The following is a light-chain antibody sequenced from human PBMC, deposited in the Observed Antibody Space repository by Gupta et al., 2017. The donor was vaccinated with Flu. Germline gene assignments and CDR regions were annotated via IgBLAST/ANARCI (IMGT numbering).Light chain of an antibody. J-gene: IGKJ2*01. CDR3: QQRKRSPFT. CDR2: AAS. V-gene: IGKV1-39*01. CDR1: QSIRTY. Sequence: DIKMAQSPPSLSESVGERVTITCWARQSIRTYLSWYQKKPEQAPKLLIYAASRRKSGVASRFSGSGSGTDFTLTITSRQPEDFATYYCQQRKRSPFTFGQGTELEIK.